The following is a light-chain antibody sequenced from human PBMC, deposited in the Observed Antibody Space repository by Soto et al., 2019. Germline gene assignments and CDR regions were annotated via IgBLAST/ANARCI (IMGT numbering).Light chain of an antibody. CDR1: QSVSSN. Sequence: ETVMTQSPATLSVSPGERATLSCRASQSVSSNLAWYQQKPGQAPRLLIYGASTRATGIPASFSGSGSGTDFTLTISSLHSEDFAIYCCQQYNNWPPTFGQGTKLEIK. V-gene: IGKV3-15*01. CDR3: QQYNNWPPT. J-gene: IGKJ2*01. CDR2: GAS.